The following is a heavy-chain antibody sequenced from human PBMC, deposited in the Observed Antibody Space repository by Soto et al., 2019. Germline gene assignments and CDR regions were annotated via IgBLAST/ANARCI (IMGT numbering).Heavy chain of an antibody. CDR2: ISPTGRST. CDR1: GYTFTSYY. CDR3: ARDRDAAMASYYYYGMDV. Sequence: SVKSACQASGYTFTSYYMHWVRQTPGQGLEWMGLISPTGRSTNYAQKFQDRVAMTRDTSTSTVYMELSSLRSDDTAVYYCARDRDAAMASYYYYGMDVWGQGTTVTVSS. J-gene: IGHJ6*02. D-gene: IGHD5-18*01. V-gene: IGHV1-46*01.